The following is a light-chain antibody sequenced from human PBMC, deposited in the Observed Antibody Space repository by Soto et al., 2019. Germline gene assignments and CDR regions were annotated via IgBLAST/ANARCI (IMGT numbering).Light chain of an antibody. CDR1: QSVSRN. J-gene: IGKJ2*01. V-gene: IGKV3-15*01. Sequence: EIVMTQSPATLSVSPGERATLSCRASQSVSRNLAWYQQKPGQAPRLLIYGASTRATGIPARFSGSGSGTEFTLTISSLQSEDFAVYYLQQDNNWPPITFGQGTKLEIK. CDR2: GAS. CDR3: QQDNNWPPIT.